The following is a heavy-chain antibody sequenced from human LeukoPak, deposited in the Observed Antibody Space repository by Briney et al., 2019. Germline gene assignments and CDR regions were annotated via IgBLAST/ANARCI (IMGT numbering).Heavy chain of an antibody. CDR2: ISSSNSYI. Sequence: GGSLRLSCAASGFTFSSYSMNWVRQAPGKGLEWVSSISSSNSYIYYADSVKGRFTISRDNAKNSLYLQMNSLRAEDTAVYYCARDQHGDYWGQGTLVTVSS. V-gene: IGHV3-21*01. J-gene: IGHJ4*02. CDR1: GFTFSSYS. CDR3: ARDQHGDY.